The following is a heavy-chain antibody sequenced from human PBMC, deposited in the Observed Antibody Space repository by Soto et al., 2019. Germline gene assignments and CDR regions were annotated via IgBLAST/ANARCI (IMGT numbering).Heavy chain of an antibody. J-gene: IGHJ4*02. CDR1: GYSFAVYW. CDR2: IDPSDSQT. CDR3: ARQIYDSDTGPNFQYYFDS. Sequence: GESLKISCKGSGYSFAVYWMTWVRQNQGKGLEWMGRIDPSDSQTYYSPSFRGHVTISVTKSITTVFLQWSSLRASDTAMYYCARQIYDSDTGPNFQYYFDSWGQGTPVTAPQ. D-gene: IGHD3-22*01. V-gene: IGHV5-10-1*01.